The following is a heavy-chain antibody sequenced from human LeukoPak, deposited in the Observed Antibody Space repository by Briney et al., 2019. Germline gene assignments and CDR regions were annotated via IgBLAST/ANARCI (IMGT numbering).Heavy chain of an antibody. V-gene: IGHV1-2*02. CDR1: GYTFTGYY. CDR2: INPNSGGT. Sequence: ASVKVSCKASGYTFTGYYMHWVRQAPGQGLEWMGWINPNSGGTNYAQKFQGRVTMTRDTSISTAYMELSRLRSDDTAVYYCARDTRFLEWSFDYWGQGTLVTVSS. CDR3: ARDTRFLEWSFDY. J-gene: IGHJ4*02. D-gene: IGHD3-3*01.